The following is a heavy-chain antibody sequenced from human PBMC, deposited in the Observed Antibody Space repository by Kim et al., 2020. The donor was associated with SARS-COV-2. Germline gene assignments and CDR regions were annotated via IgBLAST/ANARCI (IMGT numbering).Heavy chain of an antibody. J-gene: IGHJ3*01. Sequence: YAVSVKGRFTISRDNAKNSLYLQMNSLRAEDTALYYCAKDGGRSSGYMGEWGQGTMVTVSS. CDR3: AKDGGRSSGYMGE. V-gene: IGHV3-9*01. D-gene: IGHD3-22*01.